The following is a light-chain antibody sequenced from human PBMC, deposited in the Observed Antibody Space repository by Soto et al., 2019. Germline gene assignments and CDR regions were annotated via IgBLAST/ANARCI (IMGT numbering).Light chain of an antibody. CDR1: QSVSRN. Sequence: EIVMTQSPATLSVSPGERATLSCRASQSVSRNLAWYQQKPGQAPRLLIYGASTRATGIPARFSGSGSGTELTLTISSLQSEDFAVYYCQQYNNWPFPSWTFGQGTKVEIK. CDR2: GAS. CDR3: QQYNNWPFPSWT. V-gene: IGKV3-15*01. J-gene: IGKJ1*01.